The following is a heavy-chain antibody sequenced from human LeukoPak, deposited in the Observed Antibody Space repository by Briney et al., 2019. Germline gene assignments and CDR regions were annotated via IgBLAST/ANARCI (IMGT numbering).Heavy chain of an antibody. D-gene: IGHD1-26*01. CDR3: ARDSGSIPGDAFDV. V-gene: IGHV3-11*06. J-gene: IGHJ3*01. CDR1: GFTFSDYY. CDR2: ISDSSSST. Sequence: GGSLRLSCAASGFTFSDYYMSWIRQAPGKGLEWVSYISDSSSSTNYADSVKGRFTVSRDNARNSLYLQMNNLRDEDTAVYFCARDSGSIPGDAFDVWGQGTMVTVSS.